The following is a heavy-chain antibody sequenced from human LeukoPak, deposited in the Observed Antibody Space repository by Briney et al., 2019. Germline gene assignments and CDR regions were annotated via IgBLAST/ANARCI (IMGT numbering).Heavy chain of an antibody. CDR1: GYTFTSYY. CDR2: INPSGGGT. J-gene: IGHJ4*02. CDR3: ARDSSSWYYFDY. Sequence: EASVKVSCKASGYTFTSYYMHWVRQAPGHGLEWMGIINPSGGGTSYAQKFQGRVTMTRDTSTSTVYMELSSLRSEDTAVFYCARDSSSWYYFDYWGQGTRVTVSS. D-gene: IGHD6-13*01. V-gene: IGHV1-46*01.